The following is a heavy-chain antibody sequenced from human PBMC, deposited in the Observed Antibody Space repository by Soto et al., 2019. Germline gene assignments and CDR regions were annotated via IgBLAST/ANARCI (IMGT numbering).Heavy chain of an antibody. CDR2: ISYDGSNK. CDR3: ARDPGDY. Sequence: QVQLVESGGGVVQPGRSLRLSCAASGFTFSSYAMHWVRQAPGKGLEWVAVISYDGSNKYYADSVKGRFTISRDNSKNTLYLPMNSLGAEDTDVYYCARDPGDYWGQGTLVTVSS. V-gene: IGHV3-30-3*01. J-gene: IGHJ4*02. CDR1: GFTFSSYA.